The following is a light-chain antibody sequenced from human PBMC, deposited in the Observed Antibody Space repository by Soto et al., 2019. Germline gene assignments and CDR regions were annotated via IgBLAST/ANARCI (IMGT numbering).Light chain of an antibody. CDR2: EVS. CDR1: SSDVGSYNL. CDR3: CSYAGSSTSLYV. J-gene: IGLJ1*01. Sequence: QSALTQPASVSGSPGQSITISCTGTSSDVGSYNLVSWYQQHPGKAPKLMIYEVSKRPSGVSNRFSGSKSGNTASLTISGLQAPDEAYYYCCSYAGSSTSLYVFGSGTKLTVL. V-gene: IGLV2-23*02.